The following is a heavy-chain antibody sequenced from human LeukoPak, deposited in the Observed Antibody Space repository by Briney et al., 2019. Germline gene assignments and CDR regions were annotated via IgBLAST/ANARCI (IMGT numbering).Heavy chain of an antibody. CDR1: GYTFTSYY. V-gene: IGHV1-46*01. CDR3: ARSWVVALPSSGMDV. J-gene: IGHJ6*02. CDR2: INPSGGST. Sequence: ASVKVSCKASGYTFTSYYMHWVRQAPGQGLEWMGIINPSGGSTSYAQKFQGRVTMTRDTSTSTVYMELSSLRSEDTAVYYCARSWVVALPSSGMDVWGQGTTVTVSS. D-gene: IGHD2-15*01.